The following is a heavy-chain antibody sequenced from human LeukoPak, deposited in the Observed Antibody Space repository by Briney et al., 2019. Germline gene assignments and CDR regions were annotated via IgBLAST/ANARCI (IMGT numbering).Heavy chain of an antibody. Sequence: SETLSLTCTVSGGSTSSYYWSWIRQPAGKGLEWIGRIYTSGSTNYNPSLKSRVTMSVDTSKNQFSLKLSSVTAADTAVYYCARDYDSSGYYFSGADYWGQGTLVTVSS. D-gene: IGHD3-22*01. J-gene: IGHJ4*02. CDR1: GGSTSSYY. V-gene: IGHV4-4*07. CDR2: IYTSGST. CDR3: ARDYDSSGYYFSGADY.